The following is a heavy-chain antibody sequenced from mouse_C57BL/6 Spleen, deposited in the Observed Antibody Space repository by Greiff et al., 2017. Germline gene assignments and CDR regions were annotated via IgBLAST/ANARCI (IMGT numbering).Heavy chain of an antibody. D-gene: IGHD4-1*01. CDR1: GFTFSSYG. Sequence: EVNVVASGGDLVKPGGSLKLSCAASGFTFSSYGMSWVRQTPDKRLEWVATISSGGSYTYYPDSVTGRFTISRDNAKNTLYLQMSSLKSEDTAMYYCAREGTGTGWYFDVWGTGTTVTVSS. CDR3: AREGTGTGWYFDV. CDR2: ISSGGSYT. J-gene: IGHJ1*03. V-gene: IGHV5-6*01.